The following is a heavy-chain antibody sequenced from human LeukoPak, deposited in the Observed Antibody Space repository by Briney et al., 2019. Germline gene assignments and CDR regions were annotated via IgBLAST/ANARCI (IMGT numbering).Heavy chain of an antibody. CDR2: IYYSGST. J-gene: IGHJ3*02. CDR1: GGSISSSSYY. V-gene: IGHV4-61*05. CDR3: ARNNCRGGSCYSSDAFDI. D-gene: IGHD2-15*01. Sequence: SETLSLTCTVTGGSISSSSYYWSWIRQPPGKGLEWIGYIYYSGSTNYNPSLKSRVTISVDTSKNQFSLKLSSVTAADTAVYYCARNNCRGGSCYSSDAFDIWGQGTMVTVSS.